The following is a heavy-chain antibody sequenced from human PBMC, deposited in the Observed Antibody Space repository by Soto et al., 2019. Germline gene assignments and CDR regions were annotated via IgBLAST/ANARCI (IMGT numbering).Heavy chain of an antibody. CDR2: ISGSGGST. V-gene: IGHV3-23*01. Sequence: PGGSLRLSCAASGFTFSSYAMSWVRPAPGKGLEWVSAISGSGGSTYYADSVKGRFTISRDNSKNTLYLQMNSLRAEDTAVYYCAKDSISWYSYYYYGIYVWGQGTTVTVSS. CDR3: AKDSISWYSYYYYGIYV. D-gene: IGHD6-13*01. CDR1: GFTFSSYA. J-gene: IGHJ6*02.